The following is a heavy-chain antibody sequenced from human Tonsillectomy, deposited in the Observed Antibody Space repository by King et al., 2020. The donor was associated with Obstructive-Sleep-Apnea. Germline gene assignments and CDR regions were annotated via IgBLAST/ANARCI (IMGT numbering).Heavy chain of an antibody. V-gene: IGHV3-30*18. CDR3: AKDPQRGYRGYDYVWGLTRVGGFDY. Sequence: VQLVESGGGVVQPGRSRRLSCAASGFTFSSHGMHWVRQAPGKGLEWVAVISDDGSNKYYGDSVKGRFTISRDNSKNTLYLQMNSLRAEDTAVYYCAKDPQRGYRGYDYVWGLTRVGGFDYWGQGTLVTVSS. J-gene: IGHJ4*02. CDR2: ISDDGSNK. CDR1: GFTFSSHG. D-gene: IGHD5-12*01.